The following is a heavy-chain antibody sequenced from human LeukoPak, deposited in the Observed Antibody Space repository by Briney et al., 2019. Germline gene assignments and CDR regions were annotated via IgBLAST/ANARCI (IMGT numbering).Heavy chain of an antibody. V-gene: IGHV5-51*01. D-gene: IGHD1-26*01. Sequence: PGGSLRLSCAASGFTFSSFAMSWIRQAPGKGLEWMGIIYPGDSDTTYSPSFQGQVTISADKSISTAYLQWSSLKASDTAIYYCARHRAAGGATIDYWGQGTLVTVSS. J-gene: IGHJ4*02. CDR1: GFTFSSFA. CDR2: IYPGDSDT. CDR3: ARHRAAGGATIDY.